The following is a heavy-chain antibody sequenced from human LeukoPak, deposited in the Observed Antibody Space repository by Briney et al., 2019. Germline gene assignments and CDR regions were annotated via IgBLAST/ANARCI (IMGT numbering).Heavy chain of an antibody. D-gene: IGHD3-3*01. J-gene: IGHJ6*03. Sequence: ASVKVSCKASGYTFTGYYMHWVRRAPGQGLEWMGWINPNSGGTNYAQKFQGRVTMTRDTSISTAYMELSSLRSEDTAVYYCATQGGLRFLEWLPADYYYYMDVWGKGTTVTVSS. CDR2: INPNSGGT. V-gene: IGHV1-2*02. CDR3: ATQGGLRFLEWLPADYYYYMDV. CDR1: GYTFTGYY.